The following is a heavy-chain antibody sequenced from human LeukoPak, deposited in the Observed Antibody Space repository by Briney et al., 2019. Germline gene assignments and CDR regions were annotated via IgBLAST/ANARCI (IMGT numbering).Heavy chain of an antibody. D-gene: IGHD3-16*01. CDR3: ARGGGLDV. CDR2: INHNGNVN. Sequence: GGSLRLSCAASGFTFTTYWMHWARQAPGKGLEWVASINHNGNVNYYVDSVKGRFTISRDNAKNSLYLQMSNLRAEDTAVYFCARGGGLDVWGQGATVTVSS. V-gene: IGHV3-7*03. CDR1: GFTFTTYW. J-gene: IGHJ6*02.